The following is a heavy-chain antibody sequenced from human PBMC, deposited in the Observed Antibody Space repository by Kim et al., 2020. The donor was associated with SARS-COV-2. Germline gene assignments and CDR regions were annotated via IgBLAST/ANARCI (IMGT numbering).Heavy chain of an antibody. Sequence: GGSLRLSCAASGFTFSSYSMNWVRQAPGKGLEWVSSISSSSSYIYYADSVKGRFTISRDNAKNSLYLQMNSLRAEDTAVYYCARHLALGYCSSTSCYPNRPNPGYFQHWGQGTLVTVSS. CDR1: GFTFSSYS. CDR2: ISSSSSYI. D-gene: IGHD2-2*01. CDR3: ARHLALGYCSSTSCYPNRPNPGYFQH. V-gene: IGHV3-21*01. J-gene: IGHJ1*01.